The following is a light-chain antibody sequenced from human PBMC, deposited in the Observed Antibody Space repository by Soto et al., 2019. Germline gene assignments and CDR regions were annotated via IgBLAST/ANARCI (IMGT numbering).Light chain of an antibody. J-gene: IGKJ1*01. CDR1: QSVSSY. V-gene: IGKV3-20*01. CDR3: QQYGSSPSWT. Sequence: EIVLTQSPATLSLSPGESATVSCRASQSVSSYLAWYQQKPGQAPRLLIYGASSRATVIPDRFSGSGSGTDFTLTISRLEPEDFAVYYCQQYGSSPSWTFGRGTKVDIK. CDR2: GAS.